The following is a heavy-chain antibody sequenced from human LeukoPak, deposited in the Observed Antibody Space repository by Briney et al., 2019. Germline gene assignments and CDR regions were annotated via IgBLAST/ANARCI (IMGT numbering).Heavy chain of an antibody. CDR1: GFSLSRNG. CDR2: ILSDGSYE. CDR3: ARDGTVITFVYYFDH. J-gene: IGHJ4*02. Sequence: PGGSLRLSCATSGFSLSRNGMHWVRQAPGQGLEWVAFILSDGSYEYYADSVKGRFTITRDTSRNTLFLQMNSLRTEDTAVYYCARDGTVITFVYYFDHWGQGTLVTVSS. V-gene: IGHV3-30*02. D-gene: IGHD4-17*01.